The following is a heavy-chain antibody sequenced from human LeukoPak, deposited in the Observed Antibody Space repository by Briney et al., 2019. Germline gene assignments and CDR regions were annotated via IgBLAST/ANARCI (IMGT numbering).Heavy chain of an antibody. Sequence: SETLSLTCTVSGGSISSYYWSWIRQPAGKGLEWIGRIYTSGSTNYNPSLKSRVTMSVDTSKNQFSLKLSSVTAADTAVYYCASSDSSGYLTTSGSNFDCWGQGTLVTVSS. V-gene: IGHV4-4*07. CDR2: IYTSGST. CDR1: GGSISSYY. J-gene: IGHJ4*02. CDR3: ASSDSSGYLTTSGSNFDC. D-gene: IGHD3-22*01.